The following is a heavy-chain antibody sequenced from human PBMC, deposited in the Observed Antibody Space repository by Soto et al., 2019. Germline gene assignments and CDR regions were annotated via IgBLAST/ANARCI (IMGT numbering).Heavy chain of an antibody. V-gene: IGHV4-59*08. D-gene: IGHD4-17*01. CDR2: IYYSGST. CDR3: ARHLRFAFDI. CDR1: GGSISSYY. J-gene: IGHJ3*02. Sequence: TSETLSLTCTVSGGSISSYYWSWIRQPPGKGLEWIGYIYYSGSTNYNPSLKSRVTISVDTSKNQFSLKLSSVTAADTAVYYRARHLRFAFDIWGQGTMVTVSS.